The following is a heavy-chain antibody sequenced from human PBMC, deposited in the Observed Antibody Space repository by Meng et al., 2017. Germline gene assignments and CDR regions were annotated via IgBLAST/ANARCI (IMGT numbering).Heavy chain of an antibody. CDR2: AYYRSKWYH. CDR3: ARGSYSFDS. J-gene: IGHJ4*02. Sequence: QLQLQQSGPGLVKPTQTLSLLCAISGDSVSSNSAAWNWIRQSPSRGLEWLGRAYYRSKWYHDYAESVKSRISIDPDTSKNQFSLQLRSVTPEDSAVYYCARGSYSFDSWGQRTLVTVSS. D-gene: IGHD1-26*01. CDR1: GDSVSSNSAA. V-gene: IGHV6-1*01.